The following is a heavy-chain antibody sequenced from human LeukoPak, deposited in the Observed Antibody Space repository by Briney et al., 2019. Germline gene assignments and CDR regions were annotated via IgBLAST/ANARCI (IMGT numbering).Heavy chain of an antibody. V-gene: IGHV4-59*08. CDR2: IYYSGST. CDR1: GGSISSYY. CDR3: ARHVSTVVTPVGYDY. D-gene: IGHD4-23*01. J-gene: IGHJ4*02. Sequence: ETLSLTCTVSGGSISSYYWSWIRQPPGKGLEWIGYIYYSGSTNSNPSLKSRVTISVDTSKNQFSLKLSSVTAADTAVYYCARHVSTVVTPVGYDYWGQGTLVTVSS.